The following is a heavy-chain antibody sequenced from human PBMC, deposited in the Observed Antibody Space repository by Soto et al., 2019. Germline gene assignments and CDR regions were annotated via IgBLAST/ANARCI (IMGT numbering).Heavy chain of an antibody. CDR1: GYTFTSYG. Sequence: ASVKVSCKASGYTFTSYGISWVRQAPGQGLEWMGWISAYNGNTNYAQKLQGRVTMTTDTSTSTAYMELRSLRSDDTAVYYCARDLGLSQYSSSTSCRGNYYYGMDVWGQ. D-gene: IGHD2-2*01. CDR3: ARDLGLSQYSSSTSCRGNYYYGMDV. CDR2: ISAYNGNT. V-gene: IGHV1-18*01. J-gene: IGHJ6*02.